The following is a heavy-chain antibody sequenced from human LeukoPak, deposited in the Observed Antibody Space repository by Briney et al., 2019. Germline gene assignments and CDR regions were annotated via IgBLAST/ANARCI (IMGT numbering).Heavy chain of an antibody. CDR1: GGSISSGGYS. D-gene: IGHD4-23*01. J-gene: IGHJ4*02. CDR2: IYHSGST. CDR3: ARHNDYGGNGFDY. Sequence: SQALSLTCAVSGGSISSGGYSWSWIRQPPGKGLEWIGYIYHSGSTYYNPSLKSRVTISVDRSKNQFSLKLSSVTAADTAVYYCARHNDYGGNGFDYWGQGTLVTVSS. V-gene: IGHV4-30-2*01.